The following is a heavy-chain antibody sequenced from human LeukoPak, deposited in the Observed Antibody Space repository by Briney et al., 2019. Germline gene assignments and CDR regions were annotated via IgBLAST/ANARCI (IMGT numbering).Heavy chain of an antibody. Sequence: SVKVSCKASGGTFSSYAISWVRQAPGRGLEWMGRIIPIFGTANYAQKFQGRVTITTDESTSTAYMELSSLRSEDTAVYYCATRIPAVNYYYYYMDVWGKGTTVTVSS. V-gene: IGHV1-69*05. CDR1: GGTFSSYA. D-gene: IGHD2-2*01. CDR2: IIPIFGTA. J-gene: IGHJ6*03. CDR3: ATRIPAVNYYYYYMDV.